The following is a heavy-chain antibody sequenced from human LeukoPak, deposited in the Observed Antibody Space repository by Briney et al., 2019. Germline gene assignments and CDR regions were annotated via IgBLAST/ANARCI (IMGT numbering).Heavy chain of an antibody. V-gene: IGHV5-51*01. CDR3: ARRGGLDY. Sequence: GESLKISCEGSGYSFSNYWIGWVRQMPGKGLEWMGIIYPGDSNTKYNPSLQGQVTISADKSVSTAYLQWSSLKASDTAMYYCARRGGLDYWGQGTLVTVSS. J-gene: IGHJ4*02. D-gene: IGHD3-10*01. CDR1: GYSFSNYW. CDR2: IYPGDSNT.